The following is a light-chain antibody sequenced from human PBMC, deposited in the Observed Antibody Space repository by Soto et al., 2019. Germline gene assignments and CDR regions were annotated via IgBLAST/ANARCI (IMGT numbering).Light chain of an antibody. CDR3: HQRNK. CDR2: DTS. J-gene: IGKJ5*01. V-gene: IGKV3-11*01. Sequence: EVVLAPSPATLPLPPGERATLSCRASQFLSSYLAWYQQKPGQPPRLLIYDTSNRAAGIPARFSGSRSGTDFTLTISSLEPEDFGVYFCHQRNKFGQGTRLEIK. CDR1: QFLSSY.